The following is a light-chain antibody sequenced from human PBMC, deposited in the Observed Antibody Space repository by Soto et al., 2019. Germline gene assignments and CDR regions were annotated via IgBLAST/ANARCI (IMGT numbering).Light chain of an antibody. CDR2: GAS. CDR3: QQYGISSWT. J-gene: IGKJ1*01. V-gene: IGKV3-20*01. Sequence: EIVLTQSPGTLSLSPVERATLSCMASQSVSSSYLAWYQQKPGQAPRLLIYGASSRATGVPDRFSGSGSGTDFTLTISRLEPEDFAVYYCQQYGISSWTFGQGTKVDIK. CDR1: QSVSSSY.